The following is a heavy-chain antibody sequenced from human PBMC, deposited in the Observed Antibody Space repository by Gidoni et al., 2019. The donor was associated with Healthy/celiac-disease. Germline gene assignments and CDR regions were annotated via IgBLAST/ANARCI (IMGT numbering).Heavy chain of an antibody. J-gene: IGHJ4*02. CDR1: GFTFSSYG. V-gene: IGHV3-33*01. CDR2: IWYDGSNK. Sequence: QVQLVESGGGVVQPGRSLRLSCAASGFTFSSYGMHWVRQAPGKGLEWVAVIWYDGSNKYYADSVKGRFTISRDNSKNTLYLQMNSLRAEDTAVYYCARDGDYYDSSGYYRNWGQGTLVTVSS. CDR3: ARDGDYYDSSGYYRN. D-gene: IGHD3-22*01.